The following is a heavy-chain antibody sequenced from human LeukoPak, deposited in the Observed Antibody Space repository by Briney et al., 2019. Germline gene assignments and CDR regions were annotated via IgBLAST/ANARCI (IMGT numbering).Heavy chain of an antibody. CDR1: GYTFTGYY. CDR3: ACLYYDILTGYQNYYFDY. V-gene: IGHV1-2*02. CDR2: INPNSGGT. D-gene: IGHD3-9*01. Sequence: ASVKVSCKASGYTFTGYYMHWVRQAPGQGLEWMGWINPNSGGTNYAQKFQGRVTMTRDTSISTAYMELSRLRSDDTAVYYCACLYYDILTGYQNYYFDYWGQGTLVTVSS. J-gene: IGHJ4*02.